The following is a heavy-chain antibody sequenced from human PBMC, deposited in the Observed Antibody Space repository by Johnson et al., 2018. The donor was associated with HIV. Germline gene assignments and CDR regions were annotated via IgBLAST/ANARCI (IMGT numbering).Heavy chain of an antibody. V-gene: IGHV3-23*04. Sequence: EVQLVESGGGLVQPGGSLRLSCAASGFTFSSYALTWVRQAPGRGLEWVSTISGSGGSTYYADSVKGRFTISRDNSKNTLYLQMSSLRAEDTAVYYCATSGSHFAFDIWGQGTMVTVSS. CDR3: ATSGSHFAFDI. CDR1: GFTFSSYA. J-gene: IGHJ3*02. CDR2: ISGSGGST. D-gene: IGHD1-26*01.